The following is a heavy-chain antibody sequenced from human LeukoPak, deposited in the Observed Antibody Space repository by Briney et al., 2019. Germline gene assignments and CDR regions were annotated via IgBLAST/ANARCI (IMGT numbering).Heavy chain of an antibody. CDR3: ARAVTIFGVVIRYFDY. V-gene: IGHV1-69*05. CDR2: IIPIFGTA. CDR1: GGTFSSYA. D-gene: IGHD3-3*01. Sequence: SVKVSCKASGGTFSSYAISWVRQAPGQGLEWMGGIIPIFGTANYAQKFQGRVTITTDESTSTAYMELSSLRSEDTAVYYCARAVTIFGVVIRYFDYWGQGTLVTVSS. J-gene: IGHJ4*02.